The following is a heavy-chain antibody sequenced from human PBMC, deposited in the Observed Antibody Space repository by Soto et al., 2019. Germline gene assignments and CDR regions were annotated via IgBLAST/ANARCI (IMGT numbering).Heavy chain of an antibody. V-gene: IGHV5-10-1*01. D-gene: IGHD6-13*01. CDR3: ARLQAAAGDNDLTFDN. CDR1: GYSFTSYW. Sequence: GESLKISCKGSGYSFTSYWISWVRQMPGKGLEWMGRIDPSDSYTNYSPSFQGHVTISADKSISTAYLQWSSLKASDTAIFYCARLQAAAGDNDLTFDNWGQGTLVTVSS. CDR2: IDPSDSYT. J-gene: IGHJ4*02.